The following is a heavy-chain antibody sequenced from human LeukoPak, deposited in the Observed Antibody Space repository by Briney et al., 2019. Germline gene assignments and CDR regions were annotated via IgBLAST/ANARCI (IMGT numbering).Heavy chain of an antibody. CDR2: ISAYNGNT. CDR3: ARDRPGFGELYYYYYGMDV. V-gene: IGHV1-18*01. D-gene: IGHD3-10*01. Sequence: ASVKVSCKASGYTFTSYGISWVRQAPGQGLEWMGWISAYNGNTNYAQKLQGRVTMTTDTSTSTAYMELRSLRSDDTAVYYCARDRPGFGELYYYYYGMDVWGQGTTVTVSS. J-gene: IGHJ6*02. CDR1: GYTFTSYG.